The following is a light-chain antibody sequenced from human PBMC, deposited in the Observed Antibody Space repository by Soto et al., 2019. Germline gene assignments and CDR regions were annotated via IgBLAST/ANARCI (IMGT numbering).Light chain of an antibody. CDR3: QMWGTGNRV. CDR2: VNSDGSH. J-gene: IGLJ3*02. Sequence: QSVLTQPPSASASLGASVNLTCILSRGYNNYAIAWHQQQPGRGTRYLMKVNSDGSHTQGDGIPDRFSGSSSGAERHLTISGLKSEDEAVYFCQMWGTGNRVFGGGTKVTVL. V-gene: IGLV4-69*02. CDR1: RGYNNYA.